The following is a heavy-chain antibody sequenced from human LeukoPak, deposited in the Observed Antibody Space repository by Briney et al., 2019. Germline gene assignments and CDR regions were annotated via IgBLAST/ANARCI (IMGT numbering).Heavy chain of an antibody. V-gene: IGHV3-23*01. Sequence: GGSLRLSCAISGFTFAKFAMSWVRQAPGKGLEWVSTISGSGIVTYYADSVKGRFTISRDNSKNTLYLQMNSLRAEDTAVYYCARTVSFWGQGTLVTVSS. CDR2: ISGSGIVT. CDR1: GFTFAKFA. CDR3: ARTVSF. D-gene: IGHD1-1*01. J-gene: IGHJ4*02.